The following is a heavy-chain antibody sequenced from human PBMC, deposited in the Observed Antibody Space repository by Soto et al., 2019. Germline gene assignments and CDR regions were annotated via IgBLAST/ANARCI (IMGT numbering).Heavy chain of an antibody. CDR1: GDSVTSGSYY. Sequence: SETLSLTCTVSGDSVTSGSYYWSWIRQPPGKGLEWIGYIYYSGNTNYSPSLKSRVTISLDTSNNQFSLELSSLRSEDTAVYYCARDRDPATGDNWFDPWGQGTLVTVSS. J-gene: IGHJ5*02. D-gene: IGHD7-27*01. CDR3: ARDRDPATGDNWFDP. V-gene: IGHV4-61*01. CDR2: IYYSGNT.